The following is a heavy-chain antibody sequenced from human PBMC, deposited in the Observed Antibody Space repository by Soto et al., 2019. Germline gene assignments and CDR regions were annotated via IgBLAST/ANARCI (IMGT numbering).Heavy chain of an antibody. D-gene: IGHD1-20*01. CDR1: GYTFTSYG. CDR3: ARAVPYNWNDWYYFDY. Sequence: QVQLVQSGAEVKKPGASVKVSCKASGYTFTSYGISWVRQAPGQGLEWMGWISAYNGNTNYAQKLQGRVTMTTDTSTSTAYKELRSLRSDDTAVYYCARAVPYNWNDWYYFDYWGQGTLVTVSS. V-gene: IGHV1-18*01. J-gene: IGHJ4*02. CDR2: ISAYNGNT.